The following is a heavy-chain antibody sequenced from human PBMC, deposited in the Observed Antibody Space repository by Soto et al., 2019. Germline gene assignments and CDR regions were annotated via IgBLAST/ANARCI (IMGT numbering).Heavy chain of an antibody. Sequence: QITLKESGPTLVKPTQTLTLTCTFSGFSLSTSGVGVGWIRQHPGTALEWLALIYWDDDKRYSPSLKSRLTITKATSKNQVGLTMTNMDPVDTATYYCARRCITILGVFTHASCDYWVQGTLVTVSS. CDR2: IYWDDDK. CDR1: GFSLSTSGVG. D-gene: IGHD3-3*01. CDR3: ARRCITILGVFTHASCDY. V-gene: IGHV2-5*02. J-gene: IGHJ4*02.